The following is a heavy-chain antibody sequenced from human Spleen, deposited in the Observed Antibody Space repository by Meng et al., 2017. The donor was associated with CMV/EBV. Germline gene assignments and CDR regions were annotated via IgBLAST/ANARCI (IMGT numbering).Heavy chain of an antibody. CDR1: GFMFSDSY. V-gene: IGHV3-11*01. J-gene: IGHJ4*02. CDR3: ARYNAAYDYFEY. Sequence: GESLKISCVASGFMFSDSYMSWIRQAPGKGLEWVSYISSTGSTIYYGDSVKGRFTISRDNGKNSLHLLMNRLSAEDTAVYFCARYNAAYDYFEYWGQGTLVTVSS. D-gene: IGHD2-2*02. CDR2: ISSTGSTI.